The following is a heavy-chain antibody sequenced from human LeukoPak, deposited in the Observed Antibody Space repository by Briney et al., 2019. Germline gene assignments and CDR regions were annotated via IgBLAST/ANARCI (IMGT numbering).Heavy chain of an antibody. CDR2: IYTSGST. V-gene: IGHV4-4*07. Sequence: SETLSLTCTVSGGSVSNYYWSWIRQPAGKGLEWIGRIYTSGSTNYNHSLKSRVTMSVDTSKNQFSLKLNSVTAADTAIYYCAGDSPLLGATDHFVYWGQGTLVTVSS. CDR1: GGSVSNYY. CDR3: AGDSPLLGATDHFVY. D-gene: IGHD1-26*01. J-gene: IGHJ4*02.